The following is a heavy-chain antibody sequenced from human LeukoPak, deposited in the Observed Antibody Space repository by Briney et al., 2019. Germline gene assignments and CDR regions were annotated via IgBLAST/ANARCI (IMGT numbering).Heavy chain of an antibody. CDR1: GDTFTGYY. J-gene: IGHJ4*02. V-gene: IGHV1-2*02. CDR2: INPNSGGT. CDR3: ARVYSCSPIKIYYFDY. Sequence: ASVKVSCKASGDTFTGYYMHWVRQAPGQGLEWMGWINPNSGGTNYAQKFQGRVTMTRDTSISTAYMELSRLRSDDTAVYYCARVYSCSPIKIYYFDYWGQGTLVTVSS. D-gene: IGHD6-13*01.